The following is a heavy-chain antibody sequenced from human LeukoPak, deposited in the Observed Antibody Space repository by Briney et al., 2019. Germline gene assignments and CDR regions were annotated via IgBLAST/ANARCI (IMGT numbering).Heavy chain of an antibody. Sequence: PGGSLRLSCAASGFTFDDYAMHWVRQAPGKGLEWVSGISWNSGSIGYADSVKGRFTISRDNAKNSLYLQMNSLRAEDTALYYCAKGPLAGLFFDYWGQGTLVTVSS. CDR2: ISWNSGSI. CDR1: GFTFDDYA. CDR3: AKGPLAGLFFDY. V-gene: IGHV3-9*01. J-gene: IGHJ4*02. D-gene: IGHD6-13*01.